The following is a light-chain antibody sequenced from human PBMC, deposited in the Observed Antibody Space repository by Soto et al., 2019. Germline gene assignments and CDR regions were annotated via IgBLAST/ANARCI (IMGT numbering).Light chain of an antibody. Sequence: DTQMTQSPSYLSASVGDRISITCRASQTASNYVNWYQQKPGKAPTLLISATSTLQSGVPSRFRGSGSGTDFTLTITSLQPEDFATCYCQQTYTTPRTFGQGTKVAIK. CDR1: QTASNY. V-gene: IGKV1-39*01. CDR2: ATS. CDR3: QQTYTTPRT. J-gene: IGKJ1*01.